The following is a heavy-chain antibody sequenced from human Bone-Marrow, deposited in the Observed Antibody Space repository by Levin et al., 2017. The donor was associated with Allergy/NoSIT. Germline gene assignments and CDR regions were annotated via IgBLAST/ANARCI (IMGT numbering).Heavy chain of an antibody. CDR3: AREKQYQLPLYYFYYYMDV. D-gene: IGHD2-2*01. CDR2: VSHRGNA. Sequence: PSETLSLTCAVSGDSMTSNDWWTWVRQPPGKGLEWIGEVSHRGNANYNPSLKNRVTISVDQSMNQFSLRVTSVTAADTAVYYCAREKQYQLPLYYFYYYMDVWGKGTTVIVSS. V-gene: IGHV4-4*02. J-gene: IGHJ6*03. CDR1: GDSMTSNDW.